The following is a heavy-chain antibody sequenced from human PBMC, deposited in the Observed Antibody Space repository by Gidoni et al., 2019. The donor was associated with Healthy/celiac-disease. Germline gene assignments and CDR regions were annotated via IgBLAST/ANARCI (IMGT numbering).Heavy chain of an antibody. J-gene: IGHJ4*02. V-gene: IGHV3-23*01. CDR2: ISGSGGST. D-gene: IGHD6-13*01. Sequence: EVQLLEPGGCLVQPGGSLRPSCAAPGFTFSSYAMSWVRQAPGKGLEWVSAISGSGGSTYYADSVKGRFIISRDNSKNTLYLQMNSLRAEDTAVYYCAKEGSSSPLGYWGQGTLVTVSS. CDR3: AKEGSSSPLGY. CDR1: GFTFSSYA.